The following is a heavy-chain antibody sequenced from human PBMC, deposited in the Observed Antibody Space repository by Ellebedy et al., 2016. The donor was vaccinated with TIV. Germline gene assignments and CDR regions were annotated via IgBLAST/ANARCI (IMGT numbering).Heavy chain of an antibody. J-gene: IGHJ4*02. Sequence: GGSLRPSXAASGFTVSSHYMSWVRQAPGKGLEWVSVIYSGGSTYYADSVKGRFTISRDNSKNTLYLQMNSLRAEDTAVYYCARDTPPFYGSGLHWGQGTLVTVSS. CDR2: IYSGGST. D-gene: IGHD3-10*01. V-gene: IGHV3-66*01. CDR1: GFTVSSHY. CDR3: ARDTPPFYGSGLH.